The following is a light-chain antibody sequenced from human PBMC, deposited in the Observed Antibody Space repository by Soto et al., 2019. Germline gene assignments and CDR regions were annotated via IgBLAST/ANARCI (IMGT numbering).Light chain of an antibody. CDR2: KAS. CDR1: QNIMTW. J-gene: IGKJ1*01. Sequence: DIQMTQSPSTLSASIGDRVTITCRASQNIMTWLAWHQQKPGKAPKLLIFKASDLDVGVPSRVAGSGSGTEFTLTISNLQPDDVATYYCQQYNAYSPWTFGQGTKVEIK. CDR3: QQYNAYSPWT. V-gene: IGKV1-5*03.